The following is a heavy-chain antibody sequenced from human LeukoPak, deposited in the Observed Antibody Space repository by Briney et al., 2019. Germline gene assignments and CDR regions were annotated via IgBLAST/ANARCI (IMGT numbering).Heavy chain of an antibody. CDR1: GYTFTSYD. D-gene: IGHD3-3*01. CDR3: ARGRGSTIFGVVIDYGMDV. Sequence: ASVKVSCKASGYTFTSYDINWVRQATGQGLEWMGWMNPNSGNTGYAQKFQGRVTMTRNTSISTAYMELSSLGSEDTAVYYCARGRGSTIFGVVIDYGMDVWGQGTTVTVSS. V-gene: IGHV1-8*01. CDR2: MNPNSGNT. J-gene: IGHJ6*02.